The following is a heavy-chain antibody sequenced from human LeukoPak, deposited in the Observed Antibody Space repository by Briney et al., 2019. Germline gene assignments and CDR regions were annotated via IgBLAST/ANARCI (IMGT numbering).Heavy chain of an antibody. D-gene: IGHD4-17*01. Sequence: ASVKVSCKTSGYTFTTYATNWVRQAPGQGLEWMGWINTNTGNPTYAQGLTGRFVFSLDTSVSTTYLQISSLKAEDTAIYYCARSNNDGDYLGVGFDYWGQGALVTVSS. CDR2: INTNTGNP. CDR3: ARSNNDGDYLGVGFDY. V-gene: IGHV7-4-1*02. CDR1: GYTFTTYA. J-gene: IGHJ4*02.